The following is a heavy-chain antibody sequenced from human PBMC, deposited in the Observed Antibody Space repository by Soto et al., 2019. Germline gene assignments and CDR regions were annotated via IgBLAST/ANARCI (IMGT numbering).Heavy chain of an antibody. J-gene: IGHJ6*03. Sequence: PSDTLSLTCTVSGGSISSGGYYWSWIRQHPGKGLEWIGYIYYSGSTYYNPSLKSRVTISVDTSKNQFSLKLSSMTAADTAVYYCGVAGDYYYYMDVWGKGTTVTVSS. CDR3: GVAGDYYYYMDV. CDR2: IYYSGST. CDR1: GGSISSGGYY. D-gene: IGHD6-19*01. V-gene: IGHV4-31*03.